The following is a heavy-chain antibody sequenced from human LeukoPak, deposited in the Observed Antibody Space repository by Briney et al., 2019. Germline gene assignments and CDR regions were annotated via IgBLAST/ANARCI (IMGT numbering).Heavy chain of an antibody. D-gene: IGHD3-16*01. J-gene: IGHJ3*02. Sequence: ASVKVSCKASGYTFSNYAMNWVRQAPGQGLEFMGWINTYNGNPTYAQAFTGRFVFSVDTSVSTAYLQISSLKTEDTGVYYCVSMGSDGFDIWGQGTMIIVSS. CDR2: INTYNGNP. CDR3: VSMGSDGFDI. V-gene: IGHV7-4-1*02. CDR1: GYTFSNYA.